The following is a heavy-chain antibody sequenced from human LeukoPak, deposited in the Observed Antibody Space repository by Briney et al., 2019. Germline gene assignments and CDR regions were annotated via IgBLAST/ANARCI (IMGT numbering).Heavy chain of an antibody. CDR2: INHSGST. CDR1: GGSLSGYY. Sequence: PSETLSLTCAVYGGSLSGYYWSWIRQPPGKGLEWIGEINHSGSTNYNPSLKSRVTISVDTSKNQFSLKLSSVTAADTAVYYCARGYYCSSTSCYGYWGQGTLVTVSS. D-gene: IGHD2-2*01. V-gene: IGHV4-34*01. CDR3: ARGYYCSSTSCYGY. J-gene: IGHJ4*02.